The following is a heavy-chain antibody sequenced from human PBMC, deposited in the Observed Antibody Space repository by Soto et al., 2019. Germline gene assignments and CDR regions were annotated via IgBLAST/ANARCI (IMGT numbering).Heavy chain of an antibody. CDR2: INNDGNGK. V-gene: IGHV3-7*03. CDR3: VRERVAWATCTGTSCLDD. D-gene: IGHD2-8*02. CDR1: GFTFSNYW. Sequence: GGSLRLSCAASGFTFSNYWMSWVRQDPGKGLEWVANINNDGNGKYSVDSVKGRFTISRDNALNSLYLQMNNLRVEDTAIYYCVRERVAWATCTGTSCLDDWGQGARVTVSS. J-gene: IGHJ4*02.